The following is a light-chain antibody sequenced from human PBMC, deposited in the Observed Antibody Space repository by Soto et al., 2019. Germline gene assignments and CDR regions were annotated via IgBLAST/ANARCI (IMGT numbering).Light chain of an antibody. CDR1: QGISSW. CDR2: AAS. Sequence: DIQMTQSPSSVSASVGDRVTITCRASQGISSWLARYQQKPGKAPKLLIYAASSLQSGVPSRFSGSGSGTDFTLTISSLQPEDFVTYYCQQANSFPWTFGQGTKVEIK. V-gene: IGKV1-12*01. CDR3: QQANSFPWT. J-gene: IGKJ1*01.